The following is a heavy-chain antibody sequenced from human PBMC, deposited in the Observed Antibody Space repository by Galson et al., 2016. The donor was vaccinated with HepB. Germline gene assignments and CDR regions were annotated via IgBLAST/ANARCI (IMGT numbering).Heavy chain of an antibody. D-gene: IGHD6-6*01. CDR2: IDSDGGSI. CDR3: TGPAGSTEYYFDY. CDR1: GFSFSSYG. Sequence: SLRLSCAASGFSFSSYGMHWVRQAPGKGLEWVSRIDSDGGSIKYADSVKGRFTISRDNAKNTLYLQMNSLGAEDTAVYYCTGPAGSTEYYFDYWGQGIPVTASS. J-gene: IGHJ4*02. V-gene: IGHV3-74*03.